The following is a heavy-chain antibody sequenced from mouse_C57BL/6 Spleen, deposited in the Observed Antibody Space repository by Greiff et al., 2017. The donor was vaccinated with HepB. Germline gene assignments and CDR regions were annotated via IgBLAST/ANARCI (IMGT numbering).Heavy chain of an antibody. D-gene: IGHD4-1*01. CDR2: IYPGDGDT. CDR3: ARSNWDVRAMDY. V-gene: IGHV1-80*01. Sequence: VQLQQSGAELVKPGASVKISCKASGYAFSSYWMNWVKQRPGKGLEWIGQIYPGDGDTNYNGKFKGKATLTADKSSSTAYMQLSSLTSEDSAVYFCARSNWDVRAMDYWGQGTSVTVSS. CDR1: GYAFSSYW. J-gene: IGHJ4*01.